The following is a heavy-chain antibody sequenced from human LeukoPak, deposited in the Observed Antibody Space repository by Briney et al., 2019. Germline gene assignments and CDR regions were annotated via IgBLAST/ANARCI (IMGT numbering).Heavy chain of an antibody. D-gene: IGHD6-13*01. CDR3: ARDAEAAAGTDYFDF. Sequence: SETLSLTCTVSSGSISSYHWSWLRQPPGKRLEWIGYMSYSGSTNYNPSLKSRVTISVDTSKNQFSLKLTSVTAADTAVYYCARDAEAAAGTDYFDFWGQGALVTVSS. CDR2: MSYSGST. J-gene: IGHJ4*02. CDR1: SGSISSYH. V-gene: IGHV4-59*01.